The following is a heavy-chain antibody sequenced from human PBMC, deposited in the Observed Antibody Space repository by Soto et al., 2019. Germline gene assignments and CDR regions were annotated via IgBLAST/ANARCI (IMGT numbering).Heavy chain of an antibody. CDR2: MSPNGNNQ. D-gene: IGHD3-22*01. V-gene: IGHV3-30-3*01. J-gene: IGHJ4*02. CDR1: CVDISIYA. Sequence: LXLSCAAPCVDISIYALHWVLHAPGKGLEWVAVMSPNGNNQYYADSVKGRFTISRDTSKSTLYLQMTSLRPDDTAVYYCATGANFYYETSRHWGQGTLVTVSS. CDR3: ATGANFYYETSRH.